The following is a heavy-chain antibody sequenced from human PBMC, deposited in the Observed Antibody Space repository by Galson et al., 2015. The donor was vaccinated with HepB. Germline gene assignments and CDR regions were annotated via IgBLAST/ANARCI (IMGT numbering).Heavy chain of an antibody. J-gene: IGHJ6*02. Sequence: SLRLSCAASGFTFSSYGMHWVRQAPGKGLEWVAVIWYDESHKFYADSVKGRFTISRDNSKNTLFLQMTSLRAEDTAVYYCAKDAYNWNDDDDFDYNDMDVWGQGTPVTVSS. D-gene: IGHD1-20*01. CDR3: AKDAYNWNDDDDFDYNDMDV. CDR2: IWYDESHK. V-gene: IGHV3-33*06. CDR1: GFTFSSYG.